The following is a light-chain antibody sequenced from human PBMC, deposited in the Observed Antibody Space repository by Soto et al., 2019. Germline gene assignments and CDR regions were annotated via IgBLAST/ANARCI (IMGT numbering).Light chain of an antibody. Sequence: QSALTQPLSVSGSPGQSVTISCTGTSSDVGAYNYVSWYQQHPGKAPKLVISDVRKRPSGVPDRFSGSKSGNTASLTISGLQAEDEAGYYCCSYAGSFLKVFGTGTKVTVL. V-gene: IGLV2-11*01. CDR2: DVR. J-gene: IGLJ1*01. CDR3: CSYAGSFLKV. CDR1: SSDVGAYNY.